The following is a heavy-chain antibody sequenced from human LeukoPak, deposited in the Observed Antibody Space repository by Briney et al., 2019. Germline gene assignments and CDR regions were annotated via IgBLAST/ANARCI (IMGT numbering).Heavy chain of an antibody. CDR1: GFTFSSYG. CDR2: IRYDGSNK. V-gene: IGHV3-30*02. J-gene: IGHJ4*02. D-gene: IGHD6-19*01. CDR3: AGDKTTGGWYEFDY. Sequence: PGGSLRLSCAASGFTFSSYGMHWVRQARGKGLEWVAFIRYDGSNKYYADSVKGRFTISRDTSKNTVSLQMNSLRAEDTAVYYCAGDKTTGGWYEFDYWGQGTLVTVSS.